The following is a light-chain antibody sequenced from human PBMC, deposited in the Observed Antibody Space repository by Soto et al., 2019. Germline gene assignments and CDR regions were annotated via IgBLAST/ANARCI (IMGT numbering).Light chain of an antibody. CDR1: QSVSSN. J-gene: IGKJ2*02. CDR3: QQYNNWPPGCT. CDR2: GAS. Sequence: EIVMTQSPGTLSVSPGERATLSCRASQSVSSNLAWYQQKPGQAPRLLIYGASTRATGIPGRFSGSGSGTEFSLTISSLQSEDFAVYYCQQYNNWPPGCTFGQGTKLEIK. V-gene: IGKV3-15*01.